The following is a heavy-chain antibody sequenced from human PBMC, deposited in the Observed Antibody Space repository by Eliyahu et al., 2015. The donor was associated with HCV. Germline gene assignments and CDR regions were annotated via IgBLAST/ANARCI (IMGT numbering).Heavy chain of an antibody. Sequence: SGFTFSNYAMSWVRQAPGKGLEWVSGICGSGGCTYYPDSERGRFTISRDNSKNTLYLEMSSLRAEDTAVYFCARYHNDYINYDLDVWGQGTTVTVAS. CDR2: ICGSGGCT. V-gene: IGHV3-23*01. CDR1: GFTFSNYA. CDR3: ARYHNDYINYDLDV. D-gene: IGHD4-11*01. J-gene: IGHJ6*02.